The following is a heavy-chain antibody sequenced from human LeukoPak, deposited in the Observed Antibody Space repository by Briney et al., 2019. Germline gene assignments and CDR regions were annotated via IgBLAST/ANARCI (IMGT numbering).Heavy chain of an antibody. D-gene: IGHD5-12*01. J-gene: IGHJ4*02. CDR1: GGSISGSSYY. Sequence: SETLSLTCTVSGGSISGSSYYWGWIRQPPGKGPEWIGSIYYSGSTFYNPSLESRVTISVDTSKNQFSLKLSSVTAADTAVYYCARDRGYSGYETGYWGQGTLVTVSS. CDR3: ARDRGYSGYETGY. CDR2: IYYSGST. V-gene: IGHV4-39*02.